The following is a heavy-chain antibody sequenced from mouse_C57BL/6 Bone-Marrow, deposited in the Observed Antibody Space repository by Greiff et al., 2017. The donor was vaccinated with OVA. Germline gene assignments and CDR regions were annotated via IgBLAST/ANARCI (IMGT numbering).Heavy chain of an antibody. D-gene: IGHD1-1*01. CDR2: ISSGGSYT. CDR3: ARLRYYGSVFAY. CDR1: GFTFSSYG. V-gene: IGHV5-6*01. J-gene: IGHJ3*01. Sequence: EVKLQESGGDLVKPGGSLKLSCAASGFTFSSYGMSWVRQTPDKRLEWVATISSGGSYTYYPDSVKGRFTISRDNAKNTLYLQMSSLKSEDTAMYYCARLRYYGSVFAYWGQGTLVTVSA.